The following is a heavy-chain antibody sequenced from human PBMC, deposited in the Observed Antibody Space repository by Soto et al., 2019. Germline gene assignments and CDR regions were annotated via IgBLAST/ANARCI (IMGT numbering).Heavy chain of an antibody. J-gene: IGHJ5*02. D-gene: IGHD3-9*01. CDR2: IYYSGST. Sequence: SETLSLTCTVSGGSISSGGYYWSWIRQHPGKGLEWIGYIYYSGSTYYNPSLKSRVTISVDTSKNQFSLKLSSVTAADTAVYYCARAGFDWGSGDWFDPWGQGTLVTVSS. V-gene: IGHV4-31*03. CDR3: ARAGFDWGSGDWFDP. CDR1: GGSISSGGYY.